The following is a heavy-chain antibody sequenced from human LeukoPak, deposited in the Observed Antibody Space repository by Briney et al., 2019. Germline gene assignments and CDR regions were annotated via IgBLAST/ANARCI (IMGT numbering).Heavy chain of an antibody. V-gene: IGHV4-59*01. D-gene: IGHD3-22*01. CDR1: GGSISSYY. CDR3: ARVNSSGIQIDY. Sequence: SETLSLTCTVSGGSISSYYWSWIRQPPGKGLEWIGYIYYSGSTNYTPSLKSRVTISVDTSKNQFSLKLSSVTAADTAVYYCARVNSSGIQIDYWGQGTLVTVSS. CDR2: IYYSGST. J-gene: IGHJ4*02.